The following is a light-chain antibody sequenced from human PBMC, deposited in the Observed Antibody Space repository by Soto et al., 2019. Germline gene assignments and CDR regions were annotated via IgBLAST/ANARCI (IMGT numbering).Light chain of an antibody. V-gene: IGLV1-40*01. CDR2: GNS. Sequence: QSGLTHPPSVSGAPGQRVTISCTGSSSNIGSGYDVHWYQQLPGTAPKLLIYGNSNRHSGVPDRFSGSKSGTSASLAITGLQAEDEADYYCQSYDSSLRGWVFGGGTQLTVL. J-gene: IGLJ3*02. CDR1: SSNIGSGYD. CDR3: QSYDSSLRGWV.